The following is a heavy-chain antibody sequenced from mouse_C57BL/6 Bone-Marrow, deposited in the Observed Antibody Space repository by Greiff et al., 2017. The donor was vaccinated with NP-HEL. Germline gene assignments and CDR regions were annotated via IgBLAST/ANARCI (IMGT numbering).Heavy chain of an antibody. Sequence: EVKLVESGGDLVKPGGSLKLSCAASGFTFSSYGMSWVRQTPDKRLAWVATISSGGSYTYYPDSVKGRFTISRDNAKNTLYLQMSSLKSEDTARYYGARHLSGSSYGNYWGQGTTLTVSS. J-gene: IGHJ2*01. D-gene: IGHD1-1*01. CDR2: ISSGGSYT. CDR1: GFTFSSYG. CDR3: ARHLSGSSYGNY. V-gene: IGHV5-6*01.